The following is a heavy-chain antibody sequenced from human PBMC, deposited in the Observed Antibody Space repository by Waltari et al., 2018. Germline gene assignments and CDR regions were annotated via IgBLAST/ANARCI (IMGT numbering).Heavy chain of an antibody. D-gene: IGHD6-19*01. V-gene: IGHV1-3*03. CDR2: INAGNGNT. CDR3: ARGGSSSGWYDSYYMDV. CDR1: GYTFTSYA. Sequence: QVQLVQSGAEVKKPGASVKVSCKASGYTFTSYAMHWVRQAPGQRLEWMGWINAGNGNTKYSQEFQGRVTITRDTSASTAYMELSSLRSEDMAVYYCARGGSSSGWYDSYYMDVWGKGTTVTVSS. J-gene: IGHJ6*03.